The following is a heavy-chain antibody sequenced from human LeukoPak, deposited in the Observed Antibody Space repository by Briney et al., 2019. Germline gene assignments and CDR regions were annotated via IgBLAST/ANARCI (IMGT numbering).Heavy chain of an antibody. CDR3: ARGTSEDSSWYDC. Sequence: ASVKVSCKASGYTFTSYDINWVRQATGQGLEWMGWMNPNSGNTGYAQKFQGRVTITRNTSISTAYMELSSLGSEDTAVYYCARGTSEDSSWYDCWGQGTLVTVSS. J-gene: IGHJ5*01. D-gene: IGHD6-13*01. CDR2: MNPNSGNT. CDR1: GYTFTSYD. V-gene: IGHV1-8*03.